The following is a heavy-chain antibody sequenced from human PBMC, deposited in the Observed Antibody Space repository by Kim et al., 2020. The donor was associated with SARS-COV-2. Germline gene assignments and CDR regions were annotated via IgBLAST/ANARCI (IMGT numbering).Heavy chain of an antibody. V-gene: IGHV1-46*01. J-gene: IGHJ4*02. CDR3: TREKPKTLDY. CDR2: T. Sequence: TYYAQKFQGRLTVTRDPSTHTLHMELSSLISEDTAIYFCTREKPKTLDYWGQGTPVTVSS.